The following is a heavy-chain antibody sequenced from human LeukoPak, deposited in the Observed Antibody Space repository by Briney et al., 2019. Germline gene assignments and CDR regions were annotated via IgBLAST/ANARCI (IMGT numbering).Heavy chain of an antibody. V-gene: IGHV3-23*01. CDR1: GLTFSNYA. J-gene: IGHJ4*02. CDR3: AKRGIVIRGILIIGFHKEAYYFDY. D-gene: IGHD3-10*01. Sequence: GGSLRLSYVLSGLTFSNYAIKWVRPAPGKGLQWVSGISGSAGGPKYEHCVKGRFSISRDNSLNTVYLQMISLRAEDTAVYFCAKRGIVIRGILIIGFHKEAYYFDYWGQGILVTVSS. CDR2: ISGSAGGP.